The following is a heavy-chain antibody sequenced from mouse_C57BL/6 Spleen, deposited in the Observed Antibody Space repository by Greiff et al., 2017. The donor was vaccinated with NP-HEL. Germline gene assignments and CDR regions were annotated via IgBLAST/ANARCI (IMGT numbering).Heavy chain of an antibody. D-gene: IGHD1-1*01. V-gene: IGHV3-5*01. CDR2: IYYSGTI. J-gene: IGHJ1*03. CDR3: ARERNYYGSRGYFDV. CDR1: GISITTGNYR. Sequence: EVMLVESGPGLVKPSQTVFLTCTVTGISITTGNYRWSWIRQFPGNKLEWIGYIYYSGTITYNPSLTSRTTITRDTPKNQFFLEMNSLTAEDTATYYCARERNYYGSRGYFDVWGTGTTVTVSS.